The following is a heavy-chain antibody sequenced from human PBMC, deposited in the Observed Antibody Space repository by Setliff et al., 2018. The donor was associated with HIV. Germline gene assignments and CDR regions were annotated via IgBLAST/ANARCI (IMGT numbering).Heavy chain of an antibody. Sequence: PSETLSLTCTVSGGSISSYYWSWIRQPAGKGLEWIGRIYTSGSTNYNPPLKSRVTISVDTSKNQFSLKLSSVTAADTAVYYCARARGNYYGSGKVYYYYYYMDVWGKGTTVTVS. D-gene: IGHD3-10*01. J-gene: IGHJ6*03. CDR2: IYTSGST. CDR1: GGSISSYY. V-gene: IGHV4-4*07. CDR3: ARARGNYYGSGKVYYYYYYMDV.